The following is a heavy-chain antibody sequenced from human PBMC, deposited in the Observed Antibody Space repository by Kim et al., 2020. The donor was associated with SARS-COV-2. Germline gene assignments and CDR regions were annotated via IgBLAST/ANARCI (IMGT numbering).Heavy chain of an antibody. CDR3: ARDSASAPLLWFGELLVSHMDV. CDR1: GFTFSSYA. Sequence: GGSLRLSCAASGFTFSSYAMHWVRQAPGTGLEWVAVISYAGSNKYYADSVKGRFTISRDNSKNTLYLQMNSRRAEGTAVYYCARDSASAPLLWFGELLVSHMDVWGQGTTVTVSS. CDR2: ISYAGSNK. D-gene: IGHD3-10*01. J-gene: IGHJ6*02. V-gene: IGHV3-30*04.